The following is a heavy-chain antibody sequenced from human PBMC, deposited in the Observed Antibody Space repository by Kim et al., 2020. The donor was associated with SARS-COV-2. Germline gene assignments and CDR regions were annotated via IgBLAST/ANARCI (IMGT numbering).Heavy chain of an antibody. V-gene: IGHV4-31*02. Sequence: YNPSLKSRVTISVDTSKNQFSLKLSSVTAADTAIYYCARSLAVTATLIGYWDQGTLVTVSS. J-gene: IGHJ4*02. D-gene: IGHD2-21*02. CDR3: ARSLAVTATLIGY.